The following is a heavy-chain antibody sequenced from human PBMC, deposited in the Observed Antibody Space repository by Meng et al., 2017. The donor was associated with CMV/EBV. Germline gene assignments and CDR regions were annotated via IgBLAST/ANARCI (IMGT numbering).Heavy chain of an antibody. D-gene: IGHD3-3*01. J-gene: IGHJ4*02. Sequence: GESLKISCAASGFTFSDYYMSWIRQAPGKGLEWVSYISSSGSTIYYADSVKGRFTISRDNAKNSLYLQMNSLRAEDTAVYYCARTPHVFWSGYYFDYWGQGTLVTVSS. CDR2: ISSSGSTI. CDR1: GFTFSDYY. CDR3: ARTPHVFWSGYYFDY. V-gene: IGHV3-11*01.